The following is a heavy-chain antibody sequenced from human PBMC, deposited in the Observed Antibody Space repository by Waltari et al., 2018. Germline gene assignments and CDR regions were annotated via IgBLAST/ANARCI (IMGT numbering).Heavy chain of an antibody. D-gene: IGHD3-9*01. CDR2: ISTYNGNT. CDR3: AREAYDFLAGSGYYGLDV. Sequence: QIQLVQSGAEVTRPGASVKVSCKASGYTFTSYGISWVRQAPGQGLEWMGWISTYNGNTHYAQNLQGRVTMTTDTSTSTAYMELRSLTSDDTAVYYCAREAYDFLAGSGYYGLDVWGQGTTVTVSS. J-gene: IGHJ6*02. V-gene: IGHV1-18*04. CDR1: GYTFTSYG.